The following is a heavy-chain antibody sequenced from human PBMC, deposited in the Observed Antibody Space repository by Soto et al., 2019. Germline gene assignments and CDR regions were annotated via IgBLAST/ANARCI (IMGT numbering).Heavy chain of an antibody. D-gene: IGHD3-9*01. J-gene: IGHJ3*02. V-gene: IGHV3-74*01. Sequence: GGSLRLSCAASGFTFSSYWMHWVRQAPGKGLVWVSRINSDGSSTSYADSVKGRFTIPRDNAKNTLYLQMNSLRAEDTAVYYCAREYYDILTGYGAFDIWGQGTMVTVSS. CDR1: GFTFSSYW. CDR3: AREYYDILTGYGAFDI. CDR2: INSDGSST.